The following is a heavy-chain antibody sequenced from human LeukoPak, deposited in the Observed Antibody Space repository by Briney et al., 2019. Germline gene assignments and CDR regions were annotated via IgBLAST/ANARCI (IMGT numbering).Heavy chain of an antibody. J-gene: IGHJ4*02. CDR2: ISSTGGTT. V-gene: IGHV3-23*01. D-gene: IGHD4/OR15-4a*01. Sequence: GGSLRLSCAASGITFSSYGMSWVRQAPGKGLEWVSSISSTGGTTYYADSVKGRFTISRDNAKNSLDLQMNSLRAEDTAVYYCARDTLGEGEDANYAVYYFDYWGQGTPVTVSS. CDR3: ARDTLGEGEDANYAVYYFDY. CDR1: GITFSSYG.